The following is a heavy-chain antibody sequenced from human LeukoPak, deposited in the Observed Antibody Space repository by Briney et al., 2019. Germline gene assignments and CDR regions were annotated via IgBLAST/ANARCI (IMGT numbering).Heavy chain of an antibody. J-gene: IGHJ3*02. CDR2: INSDGSST. D-gene: IGHD1-26*01. V-gene: IGHV3-74*01. CDR3: ARGSYSDAFDI. Sequence: GGSLRLSCAASGFTFSSYSMNWVRQAPGKGLVWVSRINSDGSSTSYADSVKGRFTISRDNAKNTLYLQMNSLRAEDTAVYYCARGSYSDAFDIWGQGTMVTVSS. CDR1: GFTFSSYS.